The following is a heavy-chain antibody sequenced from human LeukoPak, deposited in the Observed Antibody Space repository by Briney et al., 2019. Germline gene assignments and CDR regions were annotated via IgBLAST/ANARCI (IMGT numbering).Heavy chain of an antibody. CDR2: IYTSGST. V-gene: IGHV4-4*07. Sequence: PSETLSLTCTVSGGSISSYYWSWIRQPAGKGLEWIGRIYTSGSTNYNPSLKSRATMSVDTSKNQFSLKLSSVTAADTAVYYCARGGEYSSSSGLFDFWGQGTLVTVSS. CDR1: GGSISSYY. J-gene: IGHJ4*02. D-gene: IGHD6-6*01. CDR3: ARGGEYSSSSGLFDF.